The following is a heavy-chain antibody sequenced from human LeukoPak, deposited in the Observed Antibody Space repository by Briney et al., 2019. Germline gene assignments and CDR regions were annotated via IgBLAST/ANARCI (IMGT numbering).Heavy chain of an antibody. V-gene: IGHV4-59*08. J-gene: IGHJ6*03. CDR3: ARAGVPTRRGYYYYYMDV. CDR2: IYYSGDT. Sequence: SETLSLTCTVSGGSISSYYWSWIRQPPGKGLEWIGYIYYSGDTNYNPSLKSRVTISVDTSKNQLSLKLTSVTAADTAVYYCARAGVPTRRGYYYYYMDVWGKGTTVTVSS. CDR1: GGSISSYY. D-gene: IGHD2-2*01.